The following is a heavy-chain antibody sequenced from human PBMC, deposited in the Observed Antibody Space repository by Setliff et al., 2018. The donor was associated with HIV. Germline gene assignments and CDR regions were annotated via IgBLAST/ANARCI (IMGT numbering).Heavy chain of an antibody. CDR2: IYYSGST. Sequence: PSETLSLTCTVSGGSISSGGYYWSWIRQHPGKGLEWIGYIYYSGSTYYNPSLKSRVTISVDTSKNQFSLKLSSVTAADTAVYYCARSKKRGDYYYYCYYMDVWGKGTTVTVSS. J-gene: IGHJ6*03. CDR3: ARSKKRGDYYYYCYYMDV. D-gene: IGHD3-16*01. V-gene: IGHV4-31*03. CDR1: GGSISSGGYY.